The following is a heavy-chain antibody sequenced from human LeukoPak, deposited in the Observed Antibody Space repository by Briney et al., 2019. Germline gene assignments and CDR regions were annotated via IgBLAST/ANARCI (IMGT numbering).Heavy chain of an antibody. Sequence: GGSLRLSCAASGFTFSSYAMSWVRQAPGKGLEWVSAISGSGGSTYYADSVKGRFTISRDNSKNTLYLQMNSLRAEDTAVYYCAKLPHAGIFGAVTVWDAFDIWGQGTMVTVSS. CDR3: AKLPHAGIFGAVTVWDAFDI. V-gene: IGHV3-23*01. CDR1: GFTFSSYA. D-gene: IGHD3-3*01. J-gene: IGHJ3*02. CDR2: ISGSGGST.